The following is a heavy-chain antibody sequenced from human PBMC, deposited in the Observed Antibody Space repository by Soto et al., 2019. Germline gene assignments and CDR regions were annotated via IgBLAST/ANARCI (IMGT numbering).Heavy chain of an antibody. CDR2: IFDTGST. Sequence: SETLSLTCAVYGGSFSGYYWTWIRQPPGTGLEWIGYIFDTGSTNYNPSLESRVTISVDTSKNQFPLKLTSVTAADTAVYYCARGPNRFYFDYWGQGTLVTVSS. CDR1: GGSFSGYY. J-gene: IGHJ4*02. CDR3: ARGPNRFYFDY. V-gene: IGHV4-34*01. D-gene: IGHD3-3*01.